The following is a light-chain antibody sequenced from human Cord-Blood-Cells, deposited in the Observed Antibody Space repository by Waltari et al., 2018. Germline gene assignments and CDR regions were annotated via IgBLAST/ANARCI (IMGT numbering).Light chain of an antibody. CDR1: QSISSY. V-gene: IGKV1-39*01. CDR3: EPSDSTPQT. J-gene: IGKJ2*01. CDR2: AAS. Sequence: EIQMTQSPSPLSASVGDRVTITCRASQSISSYLNWYQQKPGKAPQHLIYAASSLQSGVPSMCSGSGSGIDFTLSISRLQPEDFATYYWEPSDSTPQTFGQGTKLEIK.